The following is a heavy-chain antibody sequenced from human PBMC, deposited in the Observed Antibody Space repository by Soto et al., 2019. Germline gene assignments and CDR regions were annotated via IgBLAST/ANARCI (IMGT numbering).Heavy chain of an antibody. CDR2: IIGSGGSP. CDR3: AKAPFHDFWSETPYYYYGMDV. Sequence: EVQLLESGGGLVQPGGSLRLSWPAPGFTFSSYAMSWVRQAPGKGLAWVSAIIGSGGSPYYADSVKGRFTISRDNPKNTLYLQMNSLRAEDTAVYYCAKAPFHDFWSETPYYYYGMDVWGQGTTVTVSS. J-gene: IGHJ6*02. D-gene: IGHD3-3*01. V-gene: IGHV3-23*01. CDR1: GFTFSSYA.